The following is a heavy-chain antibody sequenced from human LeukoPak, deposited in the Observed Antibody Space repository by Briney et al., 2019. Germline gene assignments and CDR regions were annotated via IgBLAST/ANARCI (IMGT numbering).Heavy chain of an antibody. Sequence: KPSETLSLTCTVYGGSFSGYYWSWIRQPPGKGLEWIGEINHSGSTNYNPSLKSRVTISVDTSKNQFSLKLSSVTAADTAVYYCARVVAAAVRPTKYYYYYMDVWGKGTTVTVSS. D-gene: IGHD6-13*01. J-gene: IGHJ6*03. V-gene: IGHV4-34*01. CDR3: ARVVAAAVRPTKYYYYYMDV. CDR1: GGSFSGYY. CDR2: INHSGST.